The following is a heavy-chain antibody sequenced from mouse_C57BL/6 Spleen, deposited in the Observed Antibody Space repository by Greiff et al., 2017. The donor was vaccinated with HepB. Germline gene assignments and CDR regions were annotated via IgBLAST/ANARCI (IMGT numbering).Heavy chain of an antibody. CDR3: ARGYYGSSYGFEY. CDR2: IDPSDSYT. V-gene: IGHV1-50*01. Sequence: VQLQQPGAELVKPGASVKLSCKASGYTFTSYWMQWVKQRPGQGLEWIGEIDPSDSYTNYNQKFKGKATLTVDTSSSTAYMQLSSLTSEDSAVYYCARGYYGSSYGFEYWGQGTTLTVSS. D-gene: IGHD1-1*01. CDR1: GYTFTSYW. J-gene: IGHJ2*01.